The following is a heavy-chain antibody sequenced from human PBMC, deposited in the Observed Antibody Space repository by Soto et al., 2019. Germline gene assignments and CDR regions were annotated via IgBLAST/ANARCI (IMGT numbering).Heavy chain of an antibody. Sequence: EVQLLESGGGLVQPGGSLRLSCAASGFTFSSYAMSWVRQAPGKGLEWVSAISGRGISTYYADSVKGRFTISKDNSKNTLYLQINSLRAEDTAVYYCAKEQKDSSSWSELNYWGQGTLVTVSS. V-gene: IGHV3-23*01. J-gene: IGHJ4*02. D-gene: IGHD6-13*01. CDR1: GFTFSSYA. CDR3: AKEQKDSSSWSELNY. CDR2: ISGRGIST.